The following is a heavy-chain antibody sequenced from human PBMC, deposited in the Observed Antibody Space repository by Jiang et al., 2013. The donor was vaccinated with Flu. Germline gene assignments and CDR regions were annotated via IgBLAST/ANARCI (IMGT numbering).Heavy chain of an antibody. J-gene: IGHJ6*02. CDR3: AREFFGIAARYGMDV. Sequence: SGAEVKKPGASVKVSCKASGYTFTGYYMHWVRQAPGQGLEWMGWINPNSGGTNYAQKFQGWVTMTRDTSISTAYMELSRLRSDDTAVYYCAREFFGIAARYGMDVWGQGTTVTVSS. D-gene: IGHD6-13*01. V-gene: IGHV1-2*04. CDR2: INPNSGGT. CDR1: GYTFTGYY.